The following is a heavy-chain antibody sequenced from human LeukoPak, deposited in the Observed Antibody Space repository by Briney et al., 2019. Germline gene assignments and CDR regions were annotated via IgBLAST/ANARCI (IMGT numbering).Heavy chain of an antibody. D-gene: IGHD3-22*01. V-gene: IGHV4-34*01. J-gene: IGHJ4*02. CDR1: GGYFSGYY. CDR2: INHSGST. Sequence: SETLSLTCAVYGGYFSGYYWSWIRQPPGKGLEWIGEINHSGSTNYNPSLKSRVTISVDTSKNQFSLKLSSVTAADTAVYYCARVYYDSSGSGYFDYWAREPWSPSPQ. CDR3: ARVYYDSSGSGYFDY.